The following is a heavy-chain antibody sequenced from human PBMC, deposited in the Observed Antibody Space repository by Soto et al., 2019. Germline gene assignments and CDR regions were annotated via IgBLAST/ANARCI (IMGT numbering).Heavy chain of an antibody. Sequence: QVQLVQSGAEVKKPGSSVKVSCKASGGTFSSYAISWVRQAPGQGLEWMGGIIPIFGTANYAQKFQGRVTITADESTSTAYMELSSLRSEDTAVYYCARAISDAGYCYGAHYYYYYGMDVCGQGTTVTVSS. CDR1: GGTFSSYA. V-gene: IGHV1-69*01. J-gene: IGHJ6*02. CDR2: IIPIFGTA. D-gene: IGHD5-18*01. CDR3: ARAISDAGYCYGAHYYYYYGMDV.